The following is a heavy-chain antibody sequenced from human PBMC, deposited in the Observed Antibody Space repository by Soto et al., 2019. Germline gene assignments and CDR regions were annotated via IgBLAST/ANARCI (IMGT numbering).Heavy chain of an antibody. V-gene: IGHV4-59*01. CDR3: ASRIFGVVRDFDY. J-gene: IGHJ4*02. Sequence: SETLSLTCTVSGASMNNYYGSWVRQPPGKGLEWIGYMYYSGGSNSNPSLKGRVTISVDTSKNQISLKLTSVTAADTAVYYCASRIFGVVRDFDYWGQGTLVTVSS. CDR1: GASMNNYY. D-gene: IGHD3-3*01. CDR2: MYYSGGS.